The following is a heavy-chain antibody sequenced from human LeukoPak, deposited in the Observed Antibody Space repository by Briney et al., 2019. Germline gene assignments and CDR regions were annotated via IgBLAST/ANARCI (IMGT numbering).Heavy chain of an antibody. V-gene: IGHV4-34*01. CDR2: INHSGST. J-gene: IGHJ4*02. CDR3: ALWFGELLGDDY. CDR1: GGSFSGYY. Sequence: SETLSLTCAVYGGSFSGYYWSWIRQPPGKGLEWIGEINHSGSTNYNPSLKSRVTISVDTSKNQFSLKLSSVTAADTAVYYCALWFGELLGDDYWGQGTLVTVSS. D-gene: IGHD3-10*01.